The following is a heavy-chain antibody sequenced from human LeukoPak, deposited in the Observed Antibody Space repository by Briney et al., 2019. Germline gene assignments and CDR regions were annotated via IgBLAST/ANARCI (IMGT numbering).Heavy chain of an antibody. CDR1: GFTFSSYE. V-gene: IGHV3-48*03. Sequence: PGGSLRLSCAASGFTFSSYEMNWVRQAPGKGLEWVSYITSSGSTTHYADSVKGRFTISRDNAKNSLYLQMNSLRAEDTAVYYCARDRLHYGEYEKTFDYWGQGTLVSVSS. CDR2: ITSSGSTT. CDR3: ARDRLHYGEYEKTFDY. D-gene: IGHD4-17*01. J-gene: IGHJ4*02.